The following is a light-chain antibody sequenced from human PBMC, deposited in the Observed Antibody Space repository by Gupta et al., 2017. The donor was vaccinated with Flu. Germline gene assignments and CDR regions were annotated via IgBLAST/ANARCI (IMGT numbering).Light chain of an antibody. V-gene: IGLV2-14*01. CDR2: DVS. J-gene: IGLJ1*01. CDR3: SSYTSSTTLV. CDR1: SSDVGGYNS. Sequence: QSALTQPASVSGSPGQSVTISCTGTSSDVGGYNSVSWYQHHPGNAPKLMIYDVSYCPSGVSDRFSASKSGNTAFLTISGLQAEDDAEYYCSSYTSSTTLVFGTGTKVNVL.